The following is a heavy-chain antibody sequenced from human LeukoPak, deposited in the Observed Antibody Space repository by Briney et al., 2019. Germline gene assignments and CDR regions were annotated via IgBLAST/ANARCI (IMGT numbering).Heavy chain of an antibody. V-gene: IGHV3-23*01. CDR3: AKVPPSPGWWYFDL. J-gene: IGHJ2*01. CDR2: ITGRGAST. CDR1: GFIFSSYA. Sequence: PGWSVTLSFAASGFIFSSYAMSWVRQAPGKGLDWVSAITGRGASTYYADSVKGRFTIYRDNSKNTLYLQMNSLRAEDTAVYYCAKVPPSPGWWYFDLWGRGTLVTVSS.